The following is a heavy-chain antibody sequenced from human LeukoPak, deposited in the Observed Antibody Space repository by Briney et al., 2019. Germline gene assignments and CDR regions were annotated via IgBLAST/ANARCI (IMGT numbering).Heavy chain of an antibody. CDR3: ARPDEYSYLYGMDV. CDR2: ISSSSSYI. Sequence: GGSLRLSCAASGFTFSSYTMNWVRQAPGKGLEWVSSISSSSSYIYYADSVKGRFTISRDNAKNSLYLQMNSLRAEDTAVYYCARPDEYSYLYGMDVWGQGTTATVSS. J-gene: IGHJ6*02. V-gene: IGHV3-21*01. CDR1: GFTFSSYT. D-gene: IGHD5-18*01.